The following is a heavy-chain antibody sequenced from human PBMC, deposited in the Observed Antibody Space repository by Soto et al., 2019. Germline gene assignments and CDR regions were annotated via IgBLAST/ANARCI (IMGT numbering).Heavy chain of an antibody. D-gene: IGHD6-6*01. J-gene: IGHJ6*02. V-gene: IGHV1-69*13. CDR3: ARGHLSRAAHRRYYYYGMDV. CDR1: GGTFSSYA. CDR2: IIPIFGTA. Sequence: SVKVSCKASGGTFSSYAISWVRQAPGQGLEWMGGIIPIFGTANYAQKFQGRVTITADESTSTAYMELSSLRSEDTAVYYCARGHLSRAAHRRYYYYGMDVWGQGTTLTVSS.